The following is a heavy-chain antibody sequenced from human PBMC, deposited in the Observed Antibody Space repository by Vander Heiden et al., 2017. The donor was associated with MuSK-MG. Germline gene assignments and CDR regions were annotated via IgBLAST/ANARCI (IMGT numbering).Heavy chain of an antibody. J-gene: IGHJ4*02. V-gene: IGHV3-53*01. D-gene: IGHD3-3*01. CDR3: ARGGNDFWSGYYVFDY. Sequence: EVQLVESGGGLIQPGGSLRLSCAASGFTVSSNYMSWVRQAPGKVLEWVSVIYSGGSTYYADSVKGRFTISRDNSKNTLYLQMNSLRAEDTAVYYCARGGNDFWSGYYVFDYWGQGTLVTVSS. CDR2: IYSGGST. CDR1: GFTVSSNY.